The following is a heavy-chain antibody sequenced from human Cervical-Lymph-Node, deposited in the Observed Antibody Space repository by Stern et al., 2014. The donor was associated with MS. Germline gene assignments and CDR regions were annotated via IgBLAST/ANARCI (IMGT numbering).Heavy chain of an antibody. J-gene: IGHJ4*02. CDR2: ISANNGNT. V-gene: IGHV1-18*01. D-gene: IGHD3-3*01. CDR1: GYSFTSYG. Sequence: EQLVESGAEVKKPGASVTVSCEASGYSFTSYGISWVRQAPGQGLEWMGWISANNGNTNYAQKFQGRVTMTTDTSTSTVYMELRSLRSDDTAVYYCARTYDFWSGYEDYWGQGTLVTVSS. CDR3: ARTYDFWSGYEDY.